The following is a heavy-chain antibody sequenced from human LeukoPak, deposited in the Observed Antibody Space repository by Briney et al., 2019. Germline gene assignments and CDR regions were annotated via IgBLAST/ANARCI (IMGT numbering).Heavy chain of an antibody. CDR2: IRSKAYGGTT. CDR1: GFTFGDYA. CDR3: AKDRVIVGATLPDY. Sequence: GGSLRLSCTASGFTFGDYAMSWFRQAPGKGLEWVGFIRSKAYGGTTEYAASVKGRFTISRDNSKNTLYLQMNSLRAEDTAVYYCAKDRVIVGATLPDYWGQGTLVTVSS. V-gene: IGHV3-49*03. D-gene: IGHD1-26*01. J-gene: IGHJ4*02.